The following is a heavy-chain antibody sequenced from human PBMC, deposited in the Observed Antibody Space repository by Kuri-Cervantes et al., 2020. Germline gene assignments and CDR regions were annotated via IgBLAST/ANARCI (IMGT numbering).Heavy chain of an antibody. CDR3: AKGWGYITMIVPFDY. CDR2: IYSGGST. J-gene: IGHJ4*02. Sequence: GESLKISCAASGFTVSSSYMSWVRQAPGKGLEWVSVIYSGGSTYYADSVKGRFTISRDNSKNTLYLQMNSLRAEDTAVYYCAKGWGYITMIVPFDYWGQGTLVTVSS. V-gene: IGHV3-53*01. CDR1: GFTVSSSY. D-gene: IGHD3-22*01.